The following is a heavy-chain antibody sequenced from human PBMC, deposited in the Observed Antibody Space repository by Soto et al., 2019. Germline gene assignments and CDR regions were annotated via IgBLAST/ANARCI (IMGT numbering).Heavy chain of an antibody. D-gene: IGHD3-3*01. J-gene: IGHJ6*03. CDR1: GYTFTSYA. CDR2: INAGNGNT. CDR3: ARDGGTYYDFWSGLNGPYYMDV. Sequence: ASVKVSCKASGYTFTSYAMHWVRQAPGQRLEWMGWINAGNGNTKYSQKFQGRVTITRDASASTAYMELSSLRSEDTAVYYCARDGGTYYDFWSGLNGPYYMDVWGKGTTVTVSS. V-gene: IGHV1-3*01.